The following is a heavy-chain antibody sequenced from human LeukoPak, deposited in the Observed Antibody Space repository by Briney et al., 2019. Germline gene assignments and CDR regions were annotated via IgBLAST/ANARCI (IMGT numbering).Heavy chain of an antibody. CDR2: ISYDGSNK. CDR3: AKGRYNWNYGDAFDI. CDR1: GFTFSSYG. J-gene: IGHJ3*02. Sequence: GGSLRLSCAASGFTFSSYGIHWVRQAPGKGLEWVAVISYDGSNKYYADSVKGRFTISRDNSKNTLYLQMNSLRAEDTAVYYCAKGRYNWNYGDAFDIWGQGTMVTVSS. D-gene: IGHD1-20*01. V-gene: IGHV3-30*18.